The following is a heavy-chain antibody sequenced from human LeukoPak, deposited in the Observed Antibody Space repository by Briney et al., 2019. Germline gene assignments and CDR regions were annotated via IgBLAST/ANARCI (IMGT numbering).Heavy chain of an antibody. CDR2: ISGSGGST. V-gene: IGHV3-23*01. Sequence: GGSLRLSCAASGFTFSSYAMSWVRQAPGKGLEWVSAISGSGGSTYYADSVKGRFTISRDNSKNTLYLQMNSLRAEDTAVYYCARDRHFYDSRPGDYWGQGTLVTVSS. J-gene: IGHJ4*02. CDR3: ARDRHFYDSRPGDY. CDR1: GFTFSSYA. D-gene: IGHD3-22*01.